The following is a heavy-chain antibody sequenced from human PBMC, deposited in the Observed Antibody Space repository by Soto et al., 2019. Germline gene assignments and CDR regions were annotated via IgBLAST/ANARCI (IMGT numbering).Heavy chain of an antibody. CDR1: GFTFSSYA. CDR3: ARNPY. CDR2: ISYDGSNK. V-gene: IGHV3-30-3*01. J-gene: IGHJ4*01. Sequence: QVQLVESGGGVVQPGRSLRLSCAASGFTFSSYAMHWVRQAPGKGLEWVAVISYDGSNKYYADSVKGRFTISRDNSKNTLYLQMNSLGAEDTDVYYCARNPYWGQGTLVTVSS.